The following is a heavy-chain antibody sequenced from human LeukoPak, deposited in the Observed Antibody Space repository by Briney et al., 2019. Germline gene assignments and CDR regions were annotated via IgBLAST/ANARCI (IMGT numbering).Heavy chain of an antibody. CDR1: GYTFTSYG. J-gene: IGHJ4*02. Sequence: ASVKVSCKASGYTFTSYGISWVRQAPGQGLEWMGWISAYNGNTNYAQKLQGRVTMTTDTSTSTAYMELRSLRSDDTAVYYCAEAPYYYDSSGYYFDYWGQGTLVTVSS. V-gene: IGHV1-18*01. CDR3: AEAPYYYDSSGYYFDY. D-gene: IGHD3-22*01. CDR2: ISAYNGNT.